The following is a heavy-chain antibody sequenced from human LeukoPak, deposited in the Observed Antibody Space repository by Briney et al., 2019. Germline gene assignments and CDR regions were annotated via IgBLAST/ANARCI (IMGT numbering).Heavy chain of an antibody. CDR1: GFTFTSSA. D-gene: IGHD1-26*01. CDR3: AALGVIVGATPNWFDP. J-gene: IGHJ5*02. Sequence: SVKVSCKASGFTFTSSAVQWVRQARGQRLEWIGWIVVGSGNTNYAQKFQERVTITRDVSTSTAYMELSSLRSEDTAVYYCAALGVIVGATPNWFDPWGQGTLVTVSS. V-gene: IGHV1-58*01. CDR2: IVVGSGNT.